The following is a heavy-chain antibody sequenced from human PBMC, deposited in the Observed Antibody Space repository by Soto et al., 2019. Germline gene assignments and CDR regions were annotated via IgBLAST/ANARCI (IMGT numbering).Heavy chain of an antibody. Sequence: SETLSLSCTVSGGSISSSSYYWGWIRQPPGKGLEWIGSIYYSGSTYYNPSLKSRVTISVDTSKNQFSLKLSSVTAADTAVYYCAREASRDGYREQFDPWGQGTLVTVSS. CDR2: IYYSGST. CDR1: GGSISSSSYY. J-gene: IGHJ5*02. CDR3: AREASRDGYREQFDP. D-gene: IGHD5-12*01. V-gene: IGHV4-39*01.